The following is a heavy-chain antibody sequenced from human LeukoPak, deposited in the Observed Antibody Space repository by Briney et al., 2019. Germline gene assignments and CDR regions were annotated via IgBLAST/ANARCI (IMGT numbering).Heavy chain of an antibody. CDR2: ISSSSSYI. J-gene: IGHJ4*02. D-gene: IGHD6-13*01. V-gene: IGHV3-21*01. CDR1: GFTFSSYS. CDR3: ARGAAYSSSWYSDY. Sequence: GGSLRLSCAASGFTFSSYSMNWVRQAPGKGLEWVSSISSSSSYIYYADSVKGRFTISRDNSKNTLYLQMNSLRAEDTAVYYCARGAAYSSSWYSDYWGQGTLVTVSS.